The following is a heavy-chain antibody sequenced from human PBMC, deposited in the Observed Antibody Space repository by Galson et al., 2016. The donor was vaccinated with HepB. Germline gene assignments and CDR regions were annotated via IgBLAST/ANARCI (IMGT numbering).Heavy chain of an antibody. CDR1: GFTFSSYG. J-gene: IGHJ3*02. V-gene: IGHV3-33*01. Sequence: SLRLSRAPSGFTFSSYGMHWLRQAPGKGLEWVAIIWYDGSEKYYEDSVKGRFTIARDNSKNTLYLQMNSLRAEDTAVSYCARAAHSSGDCDVFDIWGQGTKVTVSS. D-gene: IGHD3-22*01. CDR2: IWYDGSEK. CDR3: ARAAHSSGDCDVFDI.